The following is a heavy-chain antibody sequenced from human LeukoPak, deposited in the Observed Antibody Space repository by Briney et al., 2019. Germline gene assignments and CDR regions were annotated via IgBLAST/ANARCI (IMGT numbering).Heavy chain of an antibody. J-gene: IGHJ6*04. D-gene: IGHD2-2*01. Sequence: KPSQTLSLTCTVSGGSISSGGYYWSWIRQPPGKGLEWIGYIYHSGSTYYNPSLKSRVTISVDRSKNQFSLKLSSVTAADTAVYYCARDRNEGLVVPAASGPDVWGKGTTVTVSS. V-gene: IGHV4-30-2*01. CDR2: IYHSGST. CDR3: ARDRNEGLVVPAASGPDV. CDR1: GGSISSGGYY.